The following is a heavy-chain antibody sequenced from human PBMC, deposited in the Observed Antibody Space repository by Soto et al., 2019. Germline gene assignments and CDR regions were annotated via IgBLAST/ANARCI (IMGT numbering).Heavy chain of an antibody. D-gene: IGHD3-10*01. V-gene: IGHV5-10-1*01. CDR3: SRPYYGSGSYYGYYYYGMDV. CDR2: IDPSDSYT. Sequence: GESLKISCKGSGYSFTSYWISWVRQMPGKGLEWMGRIDPSDSYTNYSPSFQGHVTISADKSISTAYLQWSSLKASDTAMYYCSRPYYGSGSYYGYYYYGMDVWGQGNTVTV. CDR1: GYSFTSYW. J-gene: IGHJ6*02.